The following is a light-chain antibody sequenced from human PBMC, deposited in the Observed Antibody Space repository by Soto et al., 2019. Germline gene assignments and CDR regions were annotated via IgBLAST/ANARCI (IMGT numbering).Light chain of an antibody. Sequence: QSVLTQPPSTSGTPGQRVTISCSGSSSNIGSNHVYWYQQFPGMAPKLLMYRSDQRPTGVPDRFSGSKSGTSASLAISGLRSDDEADDYCSARDDSLSGVVFGGGTKLTVL. CDR1: SSNIGSNH. CDR3: SARDDSLSGVV. J-gene: IGLJ2*01. V-gene: IGLV1-47*01. CDR2: RSD.